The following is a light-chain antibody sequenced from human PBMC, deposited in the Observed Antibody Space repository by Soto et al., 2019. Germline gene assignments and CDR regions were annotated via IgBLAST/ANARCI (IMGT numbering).Light chain of an antibody. Sequence: QSVLTQPPSVSGAPGQRVTISCTGSSSNIGAPYDVHWYQQFPGSAPKILIYGNTNRPSGVPDRFSGSRSGTSASLAITGLQAEDEADYYCQSYDNILSGGVFGGGTKVTVL. CDR1: SSNIGAPYD. J-gene: IGLJ2*01. CDR2: GNT. CDR3: QSYDNILSGGV. V-gene: IGLV1-40*01.